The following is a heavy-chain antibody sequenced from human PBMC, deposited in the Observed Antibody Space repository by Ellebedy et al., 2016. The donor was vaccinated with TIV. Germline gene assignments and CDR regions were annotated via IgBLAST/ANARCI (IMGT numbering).Heavy chain of an antibody. V-gene: IGHV1-18*01. CDR1: GYPFSSYG. Sequence: AASVKVSCKASGYPFSSYGISWVRQAPGQGLEWMGWISDYSGVTNYTQKLQGRVTMTTDTSTSTAYMELRSLRSDDTAVYYCARDQGDDYVWGSYLDYWGQGTLVTVSS. D-gene: IGHD3-16*02. J-gene: IGHJ4*02. CDR3: ARDQGDDYVWGSYLDY. CDR2: ISDYSGVT.